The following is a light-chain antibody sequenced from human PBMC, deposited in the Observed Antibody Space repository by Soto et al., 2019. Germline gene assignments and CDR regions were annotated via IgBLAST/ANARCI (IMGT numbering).Light chain of an antibody. CDR2: EVS. Sequence: QSVLTQPASVSGSPGQSITISCTGTSSDIGDYNYVSWYQQYPGKVPKLVIYEVSHRPSGVSNRFSGSKSGNTASLTISGLQAEDEADYYCSSSTTTTSLVVFGGGTKLTVL. CDR1: SSDIGDYNY. CDR3: SSSTTTTSLVV. V-gene: IGLV2-14*01. J-gene: IGLJ3*02.